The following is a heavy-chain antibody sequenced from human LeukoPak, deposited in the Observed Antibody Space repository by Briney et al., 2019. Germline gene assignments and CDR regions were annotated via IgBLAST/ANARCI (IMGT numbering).Heavy chain of an antibody. CDR1: GGSISSYY. V-gene: IGHV4-59*01. D-gene: IGHD1-26*01. Sequence: PSETLSLTCTVSGGSISSYYWSWIRQPPGKGPEWIGYIYYSGSTNYNPSLKSRVTISVDTSKNQFSLKLSSVTAADTAVYYCARDRRPNSGSFSGSFDYWGQGTLVTVSS. CDR3: ARDRRPNSGSFSGSFDY. CDR2: IYYSGST. J-gene: IGHJ4*02.